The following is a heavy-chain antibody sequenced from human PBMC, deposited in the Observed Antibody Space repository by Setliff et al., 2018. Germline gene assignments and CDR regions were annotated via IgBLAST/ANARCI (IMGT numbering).Heavy chain of an antibody. Sequence: GASVKVSCKTSGYTFISYGISWMRQAPGQGLEWMGWISGYNGNTDYAQNLQGRVTMTIDTSTSTAYMELRSLRSDDTAVYYCARVPRLEWLLPTFDSWGQGTLVTVSS. CDR1: GYTFISYG. V-gene: IGHV1-18*01. CDR3: ARVPRLEWLLPTFDS. CDR2: ISGYNGNT. J-gene: IGHJ4*02. D-gene: IGHD3-3*01.